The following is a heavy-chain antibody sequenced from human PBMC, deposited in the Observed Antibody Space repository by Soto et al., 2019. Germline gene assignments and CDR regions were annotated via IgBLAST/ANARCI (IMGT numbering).Heavy chain of an antibody. CDR2: INAGNGNT. Sequence: ASVKVSCKASGYTFTSYAMHWERQAPGQRLEWMGWINAGNGNTKYSQRFQGRVTITRDTSASTAYMELSSLRSEDTAVYYCARGDYYDSSGYSDWGQGTLVTVSS. CDR1: GYTFTSYA. D-gene: IGHD3-22*01. V-gene: IGHV1-3*01. J-gene: IGHJ4*02. CDR3: ARGDYYDSSGYSD.